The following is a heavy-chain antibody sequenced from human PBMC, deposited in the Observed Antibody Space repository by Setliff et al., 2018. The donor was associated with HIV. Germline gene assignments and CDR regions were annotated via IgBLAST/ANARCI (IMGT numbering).Heavy chain of an antibody. CDR3: ARVYKSTWYYNFYMDV. Sequence: SETLSLTCTVSNDSISSYYWGWIRQPPGKGLEWIGYIYASGSTTYNPSLKSRVTVSVDTSRNQFYLRLSSVTAADTAVYYCARVYKSTWYYNFYMDVWGKGTTVTVPS. J-gene: IGHJ6*03. CDR2: IYASGST. V-gene: IGHV4-4*08. D-gene: IGHD1-20*01. CDR1: NDSISSYY.